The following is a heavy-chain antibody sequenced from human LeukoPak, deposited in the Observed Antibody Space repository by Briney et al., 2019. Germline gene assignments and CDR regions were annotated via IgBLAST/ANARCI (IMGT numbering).Heavy chain of an antibody. D-gene: IGHD6-19*01. CDR2: ISSGSSYI. Sequence: GGSLRLSCAASGFTFSSYSMNWVRQAPGKGLEWVSSISSGSSYIYYADSVKGRFTISRDNAKNSLYLQMNSLRAEDTAVYYCARDAKRWLVRGYYFDYWGQGTLVTVSS. CDR1: GFTFSSYS. J-gene: IGHJ4*02. CDR3: ARDAKRWLVRGYYFDY. V-gene: IGHV3-21*01.